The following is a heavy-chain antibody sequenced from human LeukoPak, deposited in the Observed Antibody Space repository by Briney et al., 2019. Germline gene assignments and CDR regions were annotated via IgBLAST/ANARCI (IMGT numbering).Heavy chain of an antibody. Sequence: SETLSLTCAVYGGSFSGYYWSWIRQPPGKGLEWIGEINHSGSTNYNPSLKSRVTISVDTSKNQFSLKLSSVTAADTAVYYCARHRGFTYYYDSSGYYQRAFDIWGQGTMVTVSS. D-gene: IGHD3-22*01. J-gene: IGHJ3*02. V-gene: IGHV4-34*01. CDR2: INHSGST. CDR1: GGSFSGYY. CDR3: ARHRGFTYYYDSSGYYQRAFDI.